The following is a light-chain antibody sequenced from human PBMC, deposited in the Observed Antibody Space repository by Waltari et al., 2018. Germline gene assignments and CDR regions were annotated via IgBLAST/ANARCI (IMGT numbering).Light chain of an antibody. V-gene: IGKV3-20*01. Sequence: EIVLTQSPGTLSLSPGERATLSCRASQSVSSSYLAWYQQKPGQAPRPLIYSASSRATGIPDRFSGSGSGTDFTLTISRLEPEDFAVYYCQQYGSSPWTFGQGTKVEIK. CDR2: SAS. J-gene: IGKJ1*01. CDR1: QSVSSSY. CDR3: QQYGSSPWT.